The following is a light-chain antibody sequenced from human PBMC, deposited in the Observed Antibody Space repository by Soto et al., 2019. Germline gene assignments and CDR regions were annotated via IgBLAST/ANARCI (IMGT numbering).Light chain of an antibody. CDR2: GAS. J-gene: IGKJ1*01. V-gene: IGKV1-39*01. CDR3: QQYSSHST. CDR1: QSISSY. Sequence: SQMTQSPSSLSASVRDRVTITCRASQSISSYLNWYQQKPGKAPKCLIYGASKLQSGVPSRFSGSGSGTEFSLTISSLQPDDFATYYCQQYSSHSTFGQGTKADIK.